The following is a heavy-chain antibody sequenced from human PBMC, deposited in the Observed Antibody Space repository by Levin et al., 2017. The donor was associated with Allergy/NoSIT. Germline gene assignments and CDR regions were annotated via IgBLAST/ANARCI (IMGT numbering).Heavy chain of an antibody. CDR3: ARFGRTTEIGYYYYGMDV. J-gene: IGHJ6*02. V-gene: IGHV4-4*02. CDR1: GGSISSSNW. CDR2: IYHSGST. Sequence: SETLSLTCAVSGGSISSSNWWSWVRQPPGKGLEWIGEIYHSGSTNYNPSLKSRVTISVDKSKNQFSLKLSSVTAADTAVYYCARFGRTTEIGYYYYGMDVWGQGTTVTVSS. D-gene: IGHD1-1*01.